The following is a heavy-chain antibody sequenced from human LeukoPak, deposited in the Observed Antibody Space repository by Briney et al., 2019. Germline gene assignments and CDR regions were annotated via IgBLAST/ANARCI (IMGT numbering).Heavy chain of an antibody. Sequence: QAGGSLRLSCAASGFTFRNYAMSWVRQAPGKGLEWVSALSGSGGSTHNADSVKGRFTISRDNSKNTLYLQMNSLRAEDTAVYYCAREQWLGRSYYGLDVWGQGTTVTVSS. D-gene: IGHD6-19*01. V-gene: IGHV3-23*01. CDR2: LSGSGGST. CDR3: AREQWLGRSYYGLDV. CDR1: GFTFRNYA. J-gene: IGHJ6*02.